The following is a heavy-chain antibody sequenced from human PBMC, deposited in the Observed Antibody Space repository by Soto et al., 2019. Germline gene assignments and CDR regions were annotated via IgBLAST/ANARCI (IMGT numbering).Heavy chain of an antibody. V-gene: IGHV1-69*04. J-gene: IGHJ6*02. CDR1: GGTFSSYT. Sequence: GASVKVSCKASGGTFSSYTISWVRQAPGQGLEWMGRIIPILGIANYAQKFQGRVTITTDKSTSTAYMELSSLRSEDTAVYYCARDGRGGGVAENYYYYYYGMDVWGQGSTVTVSS. D-gene: IGHD2-8*01. CDR3: ARDGRGGGVAENYYYYYYGMDV. CDR2: IIPILGIA.